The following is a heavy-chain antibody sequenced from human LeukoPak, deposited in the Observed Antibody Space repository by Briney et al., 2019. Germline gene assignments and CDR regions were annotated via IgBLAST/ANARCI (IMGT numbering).Heavy chain of an antibody. D-gene: IGHD2-21*02. J-gene: IGHJ6*03. Sequence: GGSLRLSCVASGFTFSLYWMHWVRQAPGKGLVWVSRIKSDGSSTTYADSVKGRFTISRDNAKNSLYLQMNSLRAEDTAVYYCARGFGGDPVDYYYMDVWGQGTLVTVSS. V-gene: IGHV3-74*01. CDR3: ARGFGGDPVDYYYMDV. CDR2: IKSDGSST. CDR1: GFTFSLYW.